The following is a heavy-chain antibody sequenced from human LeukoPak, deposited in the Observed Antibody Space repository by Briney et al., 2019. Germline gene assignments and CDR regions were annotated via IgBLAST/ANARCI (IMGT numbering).Heavy chain of an antibody. J-gene: IGHJ4*02. Sequence: SETLSLTCTVSGGSISNYYWSWIRQPPGKGLEWIGYIYHSGSTYYNPSLKSRVTISVDTSKNQFSLKLSSVTAADTAVYYCARGVGYYPYYFDYWGQGTLVTVSS. CDR2: IYHSGST. CDR1: GGSISNYY. CDR3: ARGVGYYPYYFDY. D-gene: IGHD3-3*01. V-gene: IGHV4-30-4*01.